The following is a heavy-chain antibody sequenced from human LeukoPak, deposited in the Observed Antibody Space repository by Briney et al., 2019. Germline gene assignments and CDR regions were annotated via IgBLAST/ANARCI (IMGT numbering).Heavy chain of an antibody. CDR2: INPNSGGT. CDR3: ARGGRSYYYDSSAYDAFDI. D-gene: IGHD3-22*01. V-gene: IGHV1-2*02. CDR1: GYTFTGYY. J-gene: IGHJ3*02. Sequence: ASVKVSCKASGYTFTGYYMHWVRQAPGQGLEWMGWINPNSGGTNYAQKFQGRVTMTRDMSTSTVYMELSSLRSEDTAVYYCARGGRSYYYDSSAYDAFDIWGQGTMVTVSS.